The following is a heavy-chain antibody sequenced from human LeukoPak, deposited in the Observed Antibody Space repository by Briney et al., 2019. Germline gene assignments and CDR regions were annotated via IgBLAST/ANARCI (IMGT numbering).Heavy chain of an antibody. CDR1: GFTFSSYA. CDR2: ISGSGGST. V-gene: IGHV3-23*01. J-gene: IGHJ3*02. D-gene: IGHD3-22*01. Sequence: GGSLRLSCAASGFTFSSYAMSWVRQAPGKGLEWVSAISGSGGSTYYADSVKGRFTISRDNSKNTLYLQMNSLRAEDTAVYYCAKDEKTPYYYDSSGYCAFDIWGQGTMVTVSS. CDR3: AKDEKTPYYYDSSGYCAFDI.